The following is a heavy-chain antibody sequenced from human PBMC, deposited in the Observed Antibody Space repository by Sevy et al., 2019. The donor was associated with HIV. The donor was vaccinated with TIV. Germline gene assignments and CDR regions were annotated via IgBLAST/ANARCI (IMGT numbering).Heavy chain of an antibody. V-gene: IGHV3-33*01. CDR1: GFTFSSYA. J-gene: IGHJ6*02. CDR2: IWYDGSNK. CDR3: AREGGAGTGPGYSSSWYYPYYYGMDV. D-gene: IGHD6-13*01. Sequence: GGSLRLSCAASGFTFSSYAMHWVRQAPGKGLEWVAVIWYDGSNKYYADSVKGRFTISRDNSKNTLYLQMNSLRAEDTAVYYCAREGGAGTGPGYSSSWYYPYYYGMDVWGQGTTVTVSS.